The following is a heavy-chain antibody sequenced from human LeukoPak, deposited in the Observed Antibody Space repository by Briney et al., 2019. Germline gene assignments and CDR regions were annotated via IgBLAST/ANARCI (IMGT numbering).Heavy chain of an antibody. CDR3: ARDSPYYYDSSGYSGAT. CDR2: IIPIFGTA. J-gene: IGHJ3*01. Sequence: SVKVSCKASGGTFSSYAISWVRQAPGQGLEWMGGIIPIFGTANYAQKFQGRVTMTTDTSTSTAYMELRSLRSDDTAVYYCARDSPYYYDSSGYSGATWGQGTVVTVSS. V-gene: IGHV1-69*05. CDR1: GGTFSSYA. D-gene: IGHD3-22*01.